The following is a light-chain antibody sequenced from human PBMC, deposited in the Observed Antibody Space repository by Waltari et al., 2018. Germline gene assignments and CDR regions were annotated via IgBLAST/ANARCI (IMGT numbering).Light chain of an antibody. CDR3: QSGGHGTWV. CDR1: SGHSSNI. Sequence: QLVLTQSPSASASLGASVRLTCTLHSGHSSNILAWPQQKPEKGPRYLMKVHLDGSHSKGDEIPDRFSGSGSGAERYLTISSFQSEDEADYYCQSGGHGTWVFGGGTKLTVL. CDR2: VHLDGSH. V-gene: IGLV4-69*01. J-gene: IGLJ3*02.